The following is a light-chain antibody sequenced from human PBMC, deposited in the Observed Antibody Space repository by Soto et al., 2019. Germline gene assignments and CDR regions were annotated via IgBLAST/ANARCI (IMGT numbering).Light chain of an antibody. CDR1: NNDVGGYKL. J-gene: IGLJ2*01. V-gene: IGLV2-23*03. CDR2: EGS. CDR3: WSYAGNTMFV. Sequence: QSVLTQPASVSGSPGQSITISCTGTNNDVGGYKLVSWYQQHPGKVPQVVIYEGSKRPSGVSNRFSGSNSGNTASLTISGLQAEDEAYYYCWSYAGNTMFVFGGGTKLTVL.